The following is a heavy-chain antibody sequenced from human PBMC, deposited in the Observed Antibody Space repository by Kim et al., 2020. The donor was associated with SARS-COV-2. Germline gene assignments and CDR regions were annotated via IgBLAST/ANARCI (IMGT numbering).Heavy chain of an antibody. CDR3: AKAAVGPYYYYGIDV. CDR1: GVSISSYY. V-gene: IGHV4-59*13. Sequence: SETLSLTCTVSGVSISSYYWSWIRQPPGKGLEWIGYIYYSGSTNYNPSLKSRVTITVETSKNQFSLKLSSVTAADTAVYYCAKAAVGPYYYYGIDVWGQGTTVIFSS. J-gene: IGHJ6*02. D-gene: IGHD1-26*01. CDR2: IYYSGST.